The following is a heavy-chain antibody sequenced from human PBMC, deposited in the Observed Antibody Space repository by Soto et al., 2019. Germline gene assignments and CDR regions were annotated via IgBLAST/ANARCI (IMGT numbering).Heavy chain of an antibody. J-gene: IGHJ4*02. D-gene: IGHD6-19*01. CDR2: VSHDGRNT. V-gene: IGHV3-30*18. Sequence: VQLVESGGGVVQPGRSLRLSCAASGFTFSDYAMHWVRQAPGKGLEWVAVVSHDGRNTHYADSVKGRFTISRDSSKNTVSLEMPSLRAEDTAVYYCAKGRRQWLVTSDFNYWGQGALVTVSS. CDR3: AKGRRQWLVTSDFNY. CDR1: GFTFSDYA.